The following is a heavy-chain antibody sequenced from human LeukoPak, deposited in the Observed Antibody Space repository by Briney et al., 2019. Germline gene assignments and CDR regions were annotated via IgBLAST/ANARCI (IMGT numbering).Heavy chain of an antibody. D-gene: IGHD6-19*01. J-gene: IGHJ4*02. Sequence: PGGSLRLSCTASGFTFGDYGMSWARQAPGKGLEWVGFIRSKAYGGTTEYAASVKGRFIISRDDFKSIAYLQMNSLKTEDTAVYYCTRSSSGWYSDYWGQGTLVTVSS. CDR3: TRSSSGWYSDY. V-gene: IGHV3-49*04. CDR2: IRSKAYGGTT. CDR1: GFTFGDYG.